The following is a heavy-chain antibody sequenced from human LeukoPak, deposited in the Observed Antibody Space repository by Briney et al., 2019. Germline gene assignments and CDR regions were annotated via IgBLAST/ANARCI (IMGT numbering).Heavy chain of an antibody. CDR3: AKGTSSSCYSAPNY. J-gene: IGHJ4*02. CDR1: GFTFSSFA. D-gene: IGHD2-15*01. V-gene: IGHV3-23*01. CDR2: ISDSGGTT. Sequence: GGSLRLSCAASGFTFSSFAMSWVRQAPGKGLEWVSAISDSGGTTYYADSVKGRFTISRDNSKNTLSLQLNSLRAEDTAVYYCAKGTSSSCYSAPNYWGQGTLVTVSS.